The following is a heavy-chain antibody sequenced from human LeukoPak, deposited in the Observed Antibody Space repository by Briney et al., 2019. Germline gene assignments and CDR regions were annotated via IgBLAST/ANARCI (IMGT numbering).Heavy chain of an antibody. CDR1: GYTFTGYY. V-gene: IGHV1-2*02. D-gene: IGHD2-2*02. Sequence: GASVKVSCKASGYTFTGYYMHWVRQAPGQGLEWMGWINPNSGGTNCAQKFQGRVTMTRDTSISTAYMELSRLRSDDTAVYYCARVNIVVVPAAIWGFDYWGQGTLVTVSS. CDR3: ARVNIVVVPAAIWGFDY. J-gene: IGHJ4*02. CDR2: INPNSGGT.